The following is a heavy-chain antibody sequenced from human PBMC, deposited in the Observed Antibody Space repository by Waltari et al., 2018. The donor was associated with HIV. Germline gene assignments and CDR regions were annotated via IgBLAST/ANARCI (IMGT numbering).Heavy chain of an antibody. CDR1: GFSVRNHW. V-gene: IGHV3-74*01. Sequence: VQLVESGGGSIKTGGSLRLSCAASGFSVRNHWMDWVRQGPGKGLVWDAGSNIDGSSRNYADAVKGRFVSSRDNARNTVYLQLNNLKVGDTAVYFWARASHYIEVSTFDGDYYFDFWGRGTRVAVSS. CDR3: ARASHYIEVSTFDGDYYFDF. J-gene: IGHJ4*02. D-gene: IGHD2-15*01. CDR2: SNIDGSSR.